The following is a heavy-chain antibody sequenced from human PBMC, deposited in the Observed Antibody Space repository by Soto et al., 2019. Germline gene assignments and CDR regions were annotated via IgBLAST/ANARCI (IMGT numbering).Heavy chain of an antibody. J-gene: IGHJ6*02. CDR2: ISSSSSYI. CDR3: ARAYDFWSGYYTGSNTLAPKGSSYGMDV. CDR1: GFTFSSYS. V-gene: IGHV3-21*01. D-gene: IGHD3-3*01. Sequence: GGSLRLSXAASGFTFSSYSMNWVRQAPGKGLEWVSSISSSSSYIYYADSVKGRFTISRDNAKNSLYLQMNSLRAEDTAVYYCARAYDFWSGYYTGSNTLAPKGSSYGMDVWGQGTTVTVSS.